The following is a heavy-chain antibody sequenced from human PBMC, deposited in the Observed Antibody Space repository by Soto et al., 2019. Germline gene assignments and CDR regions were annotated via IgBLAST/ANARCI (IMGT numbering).Heavy chain of an antibody. V-gene: IGHV3-73*01. J-gene: IGHJ4*02. CDR3: TRRGPRDNVGEDY. CDR2: IRSKVNSYAT. Sequence: EVQLVESGGGLVQPGGSLKLSCAASGFIFSDSAMHWVRQAAGKGLEWVGRIRSKVNSYATSYDASVKGRFTISRDDSKNMVYLQMNSLKIDDTAVYYCTRRGPRDNVGEDYWGQGTLVTVSS. CDR1: GFIFSDSA. D-gene: IGHD1-26*01.